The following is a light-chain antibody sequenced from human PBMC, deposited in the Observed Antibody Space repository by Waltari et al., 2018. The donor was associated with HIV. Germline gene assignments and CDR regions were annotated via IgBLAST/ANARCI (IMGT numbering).Light chain of an antibody. CDR1: SPNIGAGYD. CDR2: GNT. CDR3: QSYDSRQSGFWV. J-gene: IGLJ3*02. V-gene: IGLV1-40*01. Sequence: QSVLTQPPSVSGAPGQRVTISCTGSSPNIGAGYDVHWYQQLPGTAPKLLLYGNTNRPSGVSDRFSGSTSDTSASLAITGLQAEDEADYYCQSYDSRQSGFWVFGGGTTLTVL.